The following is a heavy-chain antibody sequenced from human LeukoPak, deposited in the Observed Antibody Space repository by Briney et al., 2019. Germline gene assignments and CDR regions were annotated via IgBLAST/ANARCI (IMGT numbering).Heavy chain of an antibody. CDR2: INPNSGGT. J-gene: IGHJ4*02. CDR3: ARGKSGYYYFDY. Sequence: ASVKVSCKASGYTFTSYGISWVRQAPGQGLEWMGWINPNSGGTNYAQKFQGRVTMTRDTSISTAYMELSRLRSDDTAVYYCARGKSGYYYFDYWGQGTLVTVFS. D-gene: IGHD3-22*01. CDR1: GYTFTSYG. V-gene: IGHV1-2*02.